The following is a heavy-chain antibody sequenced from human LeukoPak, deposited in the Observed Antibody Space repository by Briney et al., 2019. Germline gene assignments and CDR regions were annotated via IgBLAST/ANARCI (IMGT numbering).Heavy chain of an antibody. Sequence: PGGSLRLSCEGSGFTFRTSSMNWVRQAPGKGLEWISYISSGSSTISYADSVKGRFTISRDNGKNSLYLQMNSLRDEDTAVYHCARARIVVATANYFDLWGQGTLVTVSS. CDR1: GFTFRTSS. D-gene: IGHD2-21*02. CDR3: ARARIVVATANYFDL. J-gene: IGHJ4*02. V-gene: IGHV3-48*02. CDR2: ISSGSSTI.